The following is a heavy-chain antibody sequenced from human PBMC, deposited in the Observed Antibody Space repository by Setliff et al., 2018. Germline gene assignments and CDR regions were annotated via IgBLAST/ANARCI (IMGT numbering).Heavy chain of an antibody. J-gene: IGHJ4*02. V-gene: IGHV4-59*01. Sequence: SETLSLTCTASDGSLSTYYWSWIRQPPGKGLEFIGYVYYSGTANYSPSLRSRLTISVDTSKNQFSLKLRSVTAADTAVYYCARGGTFRYFDFWGQGAPVT. CDR2: VYYSGTA. D-gene: IGHD5-12*01. CDR3: ARGGTFRYFDF. CDR1: DGSLSTYY.